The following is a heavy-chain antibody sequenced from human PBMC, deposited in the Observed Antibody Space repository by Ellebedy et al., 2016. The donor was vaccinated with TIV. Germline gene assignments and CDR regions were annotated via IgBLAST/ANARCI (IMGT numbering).Heavy chain of an antibody. CDR2: IYPGDSDT. J-gene: IGHJ6*02. D-gene: IGHD3-10*01. Sequence: GESLKISXKGSGYSFTSYWIGWVRQMPGKGLEWMGIIYPGDSDTRYSPSFQGQVTISADKSISTAYLQWSSLKASDTAMYYCASGLGGVGPRPDYYYGMDVWGQGTTVTVSS. V-gene: IGHV5-51*01. CDR1: GYSFTSYW. CDR3: ASGLGGVGPRPDYYYGMDV.